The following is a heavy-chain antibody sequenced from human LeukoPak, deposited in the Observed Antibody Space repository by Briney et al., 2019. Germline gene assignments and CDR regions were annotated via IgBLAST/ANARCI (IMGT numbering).Heavy chain of an antibody. CDR1: GFTFDDYG. V-gene: IGHV3-20*04. J-gene: IGHJ4*02. CDR3: ARGFCSGGGCRHFDY. Sequence: GGSLRLSCATSGFTFDDYGMSWVRQPPGKGLEWVSGINWSGGSTGYADSVKGRFTISRDSAKNSLYLRMNSLRAEDTALYYCARGFCSGGGCRHFDYWGQGTLVIVSS. CDR2: INWSGGST. D-gene: IGHD2-15*01.